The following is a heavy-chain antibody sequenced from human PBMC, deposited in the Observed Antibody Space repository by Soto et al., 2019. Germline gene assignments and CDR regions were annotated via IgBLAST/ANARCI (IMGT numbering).Heavy chain of an antibody. D-gene: IGHD6-13*01. CDR3: AKREAESGYSSSWTLDY. CDR1: GFTFSSFA. V-gene: IGHV3-23*01. J-gene: IGHJ4*02. Sequence: QPGGSLRLSCAASGFTFSSFAMSWVRQAPGKGLEWVSGISNSGGSTYYADSVKGRFTISRDNSKNTLYLQMNSLRAEDTAVYYCAKREAESGYSSSWTLDYWGQGTLVTVSS. CDR2: ISNSGGST.